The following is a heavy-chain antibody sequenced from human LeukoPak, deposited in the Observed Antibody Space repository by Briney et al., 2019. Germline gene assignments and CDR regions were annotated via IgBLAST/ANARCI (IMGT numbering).Heavy chain of an antibody. D-gene: IGHD2-15*01. CDR2: IIPLFGTP. J-gene: IGHJ6*04. CDR1: GGTFSSYT. CDR3: ASATLRCSGGSCYEMDV. V-gene: IGHV1-69*06. Sequence: SVKVSCKASGGTFSSYTISWVRRAPGQGLEWMGGIIPLFGTPDYAQKFQDRLTITADKSTSTAYMELSSLRSEDTAVYYCASATLRCSGGSCYEMDVWGKGTTVTVSS.